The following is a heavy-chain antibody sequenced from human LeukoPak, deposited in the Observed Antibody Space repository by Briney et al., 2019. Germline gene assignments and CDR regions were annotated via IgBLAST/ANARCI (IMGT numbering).Heavy chain of an antibody. CDR3: AKGRNIGSGRLCFDY. CDR1: GFTFSSYA. V-gene: IGHV3-23*01. D-gene: IGHD6-19*01. Sequence: PGGSLRLSCAASGFTFSSYAMSWVRQAPGKGLEWVSAISGSGGSTYYADSVKGRFTISRDNSKNTLYLQMNSLRAEDTAVYYCAKGRNIGSGRLCFDYWGQGTLVTVSS. J-gene: IGHJ4*02. CDR2: ISGSGGST.